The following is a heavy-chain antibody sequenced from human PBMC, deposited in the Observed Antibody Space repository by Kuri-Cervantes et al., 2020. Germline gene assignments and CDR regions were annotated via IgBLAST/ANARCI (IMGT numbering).Heavy chain of an antibody. Sequence: ETLSLTCAASGFTVSSNYMSWVRQAPGKGLEWVSVIYSGGSTYYADSVKGRFTISRDNSKNTLYLQMNSLRAEDTAVYYCAKGDYYGSGSLYYFDYWGQGTLVTVSS. D-gene: IGHD3-10*01. J-gene: IGHJ4*02. CDR3: AKGDYYGSGSLYYFDY. CDR1: GFTVSSNY. CDR2: IYSGGST. V-gene: IGHV3-53*01.